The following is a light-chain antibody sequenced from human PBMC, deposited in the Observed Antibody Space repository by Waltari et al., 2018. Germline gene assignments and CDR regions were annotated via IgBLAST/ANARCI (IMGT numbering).Light chain of an antibody. Sequence: DIQMTQSPSSLSASVGDRVTIPCRASQSISNYLNWYQQKPRKAPKVLIYTASSLQSGVPSRFSGSGSGTDFTLTISNLQPEDFATYYCQQSYSTPYTFGQGTKLEIK. V-gene: IGKV1-39*01. CDR1: QSISNY. CDR3: QQSYSTPYT. CDR2: TAS. J-gene: IGKJ2*01.